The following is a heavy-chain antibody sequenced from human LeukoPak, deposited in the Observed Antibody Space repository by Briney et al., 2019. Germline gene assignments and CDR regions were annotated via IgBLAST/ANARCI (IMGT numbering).Heavy chain of an antibody. CDR2: ISACNGNT. J-gene: IGHJ3*02. V-gene: IGHV1-18*04. CDR3: ASPSKNYGSGSYRAFDI. CDR1: GYTFTSYG. Sequence: GASVKVSCKASGYTFTSYGISWVRQAPGQGLEWMGWISACNGNTNYAQKLQGRVTMTTDTSTSTAYMELSSLRSEDTAVYYCASPSKNYGSGSYRAFDIWGQGTMVTVSS. D-gene: IGHD3-10*01.